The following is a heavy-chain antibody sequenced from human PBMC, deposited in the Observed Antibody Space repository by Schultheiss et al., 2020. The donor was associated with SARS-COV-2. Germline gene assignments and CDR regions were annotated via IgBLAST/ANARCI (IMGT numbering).Heavy chain of an antibody. D-gene: IGHD2-21*01. J-gene: IGHJ6*02. Sequence: SETLSLTCAVSGYSISSGYYWVWIRQPPGKGLEWIGSIYHSGSTYYNPSLKSRVTISVDTSKNQFSLKLSSVTAADTAVYYCARSSCGGDCYSDYYYGMDVWGQGTTVTVSS. V-gene: IGHV4-38-2*01. CDR1: GYSISSGYY. CDR2: IYHSGST. CDR3: ARSSCGGDCYSDYYYGMDV.